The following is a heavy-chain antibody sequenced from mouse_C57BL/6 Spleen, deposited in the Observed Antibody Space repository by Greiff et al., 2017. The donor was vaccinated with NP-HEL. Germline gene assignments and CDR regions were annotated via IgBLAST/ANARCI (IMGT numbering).Heavy chain of an antibody. D-gene: IGHD4-1*01. J-gene: IGHJ2*01. CDR3: ARYWDGF. V-gene: IGHV1-26*01. Sequence: VQLQQSGPELVKPGASVKISCKASGYTFTDYYMNWVKQSHGKSLEWIGDINPNNGGTSYNQKIKGKATLTVDKSSSPAYMELRSLTSEDSAVYYCARYWDGFWGQGTTLTVSS. CDR1: GYTFTDYY. CDR2: INPNNGGT.